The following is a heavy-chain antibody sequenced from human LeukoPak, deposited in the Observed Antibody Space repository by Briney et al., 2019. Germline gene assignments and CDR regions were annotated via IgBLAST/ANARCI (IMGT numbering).Heavy chain of an antibody. Sequence: ASVKVSCKASGYTFTGYYIHWVRQAPGQGLEWMGWFDPKSGGANFAQKFQGRVTMTRDTSISTAYMELSSLRSDDTAVYYCLTMIVVVTNSWGQGTLVTVSS. CDR3: LTMIVVVTNS. J-gene: IGHJ4*02. V-gene: IGHV1-2*02. CDR2: FDPKSGGA. CDR1: GYTFTGYY. D-gene: IGHD3-22*01.